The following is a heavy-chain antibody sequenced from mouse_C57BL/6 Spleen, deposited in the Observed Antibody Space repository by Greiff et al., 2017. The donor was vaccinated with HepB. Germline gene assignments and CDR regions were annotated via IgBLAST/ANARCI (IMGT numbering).Heavy chain of an antibody. V-gene: IGHV3-1*01. CDR2: ISYSGST. J-gene: IGHJ4*01. D-gene: IGHD2-5*01. CDR1: GYSITSGYD. Sequence: VQLQQSGPGMVKPSQSLSLTCTVTGYSITSGYDWHWIRHFPGNKLEWMGYISYSGSTNYNPSLKSRISITHDTSKNHFFLKLNSVTTEDTATYYCASSYSNYAMDYWGQGTSVTVSS. CDR3: ASSYSNYAMDY.